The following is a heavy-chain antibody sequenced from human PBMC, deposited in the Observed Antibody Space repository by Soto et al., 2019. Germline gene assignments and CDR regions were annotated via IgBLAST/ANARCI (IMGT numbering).Heavy chain of an antibody. CDR1: GFTYSSYS. V-gene: IGHV3-48*02. CDR2: ISSSSSTI. J-gene: IGHJ4*02. Sequence: GGPLRLPCAASGFTYSSYSMNWVRQAPGKGLEWVSYISSSSSTIYYADSVKGRFTISRDNAKNSLYLQMNSLRDEDTAVYYCARVVSSLFDYWGQGTLVTVSS. D-gene: IGHD2-21*01. CDR3: ARVVSSLFDY.